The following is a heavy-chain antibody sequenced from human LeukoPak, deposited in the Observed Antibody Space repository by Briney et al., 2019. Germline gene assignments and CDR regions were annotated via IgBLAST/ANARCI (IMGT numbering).Heavy chain of an antibody. CDR3: ARDSPWKSSGYGIDY. J-gene: IGHJ4*02. D-gene: IGHD3-22*01. V-gene: IGHV1-18*01. Sequence: ASVKVSCKASGYTFTSYGISWVRQAPGQGLEWMGWISAYNGNTNYAQKLQGRVTMTTDTSTSTAYMELRILRSDDTAVYYCARDSPWKSSGYGIDYWGQGTLVTVSS. CDR2: ISAYNGNT. CDR1: GYTFTSYG.